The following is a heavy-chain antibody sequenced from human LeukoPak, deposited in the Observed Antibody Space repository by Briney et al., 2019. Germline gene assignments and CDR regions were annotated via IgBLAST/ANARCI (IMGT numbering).Heavy chain of an antibody. V-gene: IGHV6-1*01. CDR1: GDSVSGNIVA. CDR2: TNYRSKWYN. CDR3: ARGSSGSFDY. Sequence: SQTLSLTCDISGDSVSGNIVAWNWIRQSPSRGLEWLGRTNYRSKWYNDYAVSVRGRITINPDTSKNRFSLQLDSVTPEDTAVYYCARGSSGSFDYWGQGTLVTVSS. J-gene: IGHJ4*02. D-gene: IGHD6-19*01.